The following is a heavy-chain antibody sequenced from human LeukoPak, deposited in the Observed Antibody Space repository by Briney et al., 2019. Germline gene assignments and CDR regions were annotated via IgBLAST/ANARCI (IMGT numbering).Heavy chain of an antibody. D-gene: IGHD3-9*01. CDR1: GGSISSSSYY. V-gene: IGHV4-39*07. CDR3: ATATGYGLVDI. J-gene: IGHJ3*02. Sequence: SESLSLACPVSGGSISSSSYYWGWLRQPPGKGLEWFGSIFYSGSTYYSPSPKSRVPITLDTSRNQLSLKVTSVTARATAVDFCATATGYGLVDIWGQGTMVTVSS. CDR2: IFYSGST.